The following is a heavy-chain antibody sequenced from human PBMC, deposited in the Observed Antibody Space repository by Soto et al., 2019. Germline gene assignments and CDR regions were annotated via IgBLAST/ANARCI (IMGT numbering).Heavy chain of an antibody. CDR3: ARGRRIAAAGTKGSDYYYYMDV. D-gene: IGHD6-13*01. CDR2: MNPNSGNT. J-gene: IGHJ6*03. Sequence: ASVKVSCKASGYTFTSYDINWVRQATGQGLEWMGWMNPNSGNTGYAQKFQGRVTMTRNTSISTAYMELSSLRSEDTAVYYCARGRRIAAAGTKGSDYYYYMDVWGKGTTVTVSS. CDR1: GYTFTSYD. V-gene: IGHV1-8*01.